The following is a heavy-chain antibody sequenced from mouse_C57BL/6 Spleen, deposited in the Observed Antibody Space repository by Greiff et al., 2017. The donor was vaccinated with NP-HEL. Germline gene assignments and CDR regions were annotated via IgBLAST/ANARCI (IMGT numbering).Heavy chain of an antibody. CDR3: AASSHYFDY. V-gene: IGHV5-6*01. J-gene: IGHJ2*01. CDR1: GFTFSSYG. D-gene: IGHD1-1*01. Sequence: EVMLVESGGDLVKPGGSLKLSCAASGFTFSSYGMSWVRQTPDKRLEWVATISSGGSYTYYPDSVKGRFTISRDNAKNTLYLQMSSLKSEDTAMYYCAASSHYFDYWGQGTTLTVSS. CDR2: ISSGGSYT.